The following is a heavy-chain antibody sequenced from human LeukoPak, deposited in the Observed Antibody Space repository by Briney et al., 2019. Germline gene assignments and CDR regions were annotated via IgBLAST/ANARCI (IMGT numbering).Heavy chain of an antibody. CDR1: GFTFTSYG. CDR3: AGLGITMIGGV. V-gene: IGHV3-7*01. D-gene: IGHD3-10*02. CDR2: IKQDESEK. Sequence: PGGTLRLSCAASGFTFTSYGMSWVRQAPGKGLEWVAIIKQDESEKYYVDSVKGRFTISRDNAKNSLYLQMNSLRAEDTAVYYCAGLGITMIGGVWGKGTTVTISS. J-gene: IGHJ6*04.